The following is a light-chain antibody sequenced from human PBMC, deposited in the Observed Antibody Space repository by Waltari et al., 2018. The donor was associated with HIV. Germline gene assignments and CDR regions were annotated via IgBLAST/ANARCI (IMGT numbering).Light chain of an antibody. J-gene: IGLJ3*02. Sequence: SYVLTQPPSVSVAPGHTARVSCGGNNVGSETVHWYQQKPGQAPVLVVSDDSDRPSGIPERFPGSNSGNTATLTITRVEAGDEADYFCQVWHENPHHAVFGGGTKLTVL. CDR2: DDS. CDR1: NVGSET. V-gene: IGLV3-21*02. CDR3: QVWHENPHHAV.